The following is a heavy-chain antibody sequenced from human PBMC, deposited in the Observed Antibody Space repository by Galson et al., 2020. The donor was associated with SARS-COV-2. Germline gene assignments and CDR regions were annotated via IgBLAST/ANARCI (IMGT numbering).Heavy chain of an antibody. CDR3: ARDSSGWYLQH. CDR2: ISYDGSNT. CDR1: GFTFSSYA. J-gene: IGHJ1*01. V-gene: IGHV3-30*04. D-gene: IGHD6-19*01. Sequence: GESLKISCAASGFTFSSYAMHWVRQAPGKGLEWVAVISYDGSNTYYADSVKGRFTISRDNSKNTLYLQMNSLRAEDTAVYYCARDSSGWYLQHWGQGTLVTVSS.